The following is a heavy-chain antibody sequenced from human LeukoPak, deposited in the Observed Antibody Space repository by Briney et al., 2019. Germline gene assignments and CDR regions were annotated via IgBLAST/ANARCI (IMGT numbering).Heavy chain of an antibody. V-gene: IGHV1-8*01. CDR3: ATYSSSWYYFDH. CDR2: MNPNSGNT. D-gene: IGHD6-13*01. Sequence: ASVKVSCKASGYTFTSYDINWVRQATGQGLEWMGWMNPNSGNTGYAQKFQGRVTMTRNTSISTAYMELSSLRSEDTAVYYCATYSSSWYYFDHWGQGTLVTVSS. J-gene: IGHJ4*02. CDR1: GYTFTSYD.